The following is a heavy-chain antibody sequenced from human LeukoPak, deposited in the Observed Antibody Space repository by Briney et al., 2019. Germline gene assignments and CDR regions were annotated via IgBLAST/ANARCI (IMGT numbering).Heavy chain of an antibody. CDR3: TISVGGGWYFDL. J-gene: IGHJ2*01. CDR1: GFTFSGSA. Sequence: GGSLRLSCAASGFTFSGSAMHWGRQASGKGLEWVGRIRSKANSYATAYAASVKGRFTISRDDSKNTAYLQMNSLKTEDTAVYYCTISVGGGWYFDLWGRGTLVTVSS. V-gene: IGHV3-73*01. D-gene: IGHD3-16*01. CDR2: IRSKANSYAT.